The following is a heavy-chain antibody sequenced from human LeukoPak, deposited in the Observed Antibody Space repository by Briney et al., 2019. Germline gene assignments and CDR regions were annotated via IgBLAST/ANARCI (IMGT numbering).Heavy chain of an antibody. Sequence: GGSLRLSCAASGFTFSSYAMSWVRHAPGEGLEWVSAISGSGGSTYYADSVKGRFTLSRDNSKNTRYLQMNSLRAEDTAVYYCAKDSDYGNWFDPWGQGTLVTVSS. CDR1: GFTFSSYA. D-gene: IGHD4-17*01. CDR2: ISGSGGST. J-gene: IGHJ5*02. CDR3: AKDSDYGNWFDP. V-gene: IGHV3-23*01.